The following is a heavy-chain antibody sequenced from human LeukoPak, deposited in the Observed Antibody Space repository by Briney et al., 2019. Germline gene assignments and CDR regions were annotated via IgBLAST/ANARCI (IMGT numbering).Heavy chain of an antibody. V-gene: IGHV4-4*02. CDR3: ARNGGNSDYDY. Sequence: SETLSLTCAVSGGSISSSSSICWTWVRQPPGKGLEWIGEIYHSGATNYNPSLKSRVNMLLDKSKKQLSLKLNSVTAADTAVYYCARNGGNSDYDYWGQGTLVTVSA. CDR1: GGSISSSSSIC. D-gene: IGHD4-23*01. J-gene: IGHJ4*02. CDR2: IYHSGAT.